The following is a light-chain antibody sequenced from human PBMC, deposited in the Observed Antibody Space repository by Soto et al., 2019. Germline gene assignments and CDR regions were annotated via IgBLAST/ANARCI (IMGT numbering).Light chain of an antibody. CDR1: QSVTRF. J-gene: IGKJ4*01. V-gene: IGKV3-11*01. CDR2: DAT. CDR3: QQRTNWPLT. Sequence: EIVLTQSPATLSLSPGERATLSCRASQSVTRFLAWYQQKPGQAPRLLIYDATSRATGIPARFSGSGSGTDFTLSISSLEPEAFAVYSCQQRTNWPLTFGVPTQVEI.